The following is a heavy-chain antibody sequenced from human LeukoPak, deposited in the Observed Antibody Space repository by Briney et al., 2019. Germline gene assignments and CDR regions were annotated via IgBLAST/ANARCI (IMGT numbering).Heavy chain of an antibody. CDR3: ARDERAVAAPDY. CDR2: IWSDGSHK. CDR1: GFSFSDYA. D-gene: IGHD6-19*01. J-gene: IGHJ4*02. V-gene: IGHV3-33*01. Sequence: GGSLRLSCTASGFSFSDYAMHWVRQAPGKGLEWVAVIWSDGSHKYYADSVKGRFTISRDNSKNTLYLQMNSLRAEDTAVYYCARDERAVAAPDYWGQGTLVTVSS.